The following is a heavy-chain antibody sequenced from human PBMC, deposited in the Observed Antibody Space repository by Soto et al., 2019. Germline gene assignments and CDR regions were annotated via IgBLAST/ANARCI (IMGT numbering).Heavy chain of an antibody. CDR2: IIPIFGTA. Sequence: GASVKVSCKASGGTFSSYAISWVRQAPGQGLEWMGGIIPIFGTANYAQKLQGRVTMTTDTSTSTAYMELRSLRSDDTAVYYCARVPIAAAGNYYYYGMDVWGQGTTVTVSS. CDR1: GGTFSSYA. CDR3: ARVPIAAAGNYYYYGMDV. D-gene: IGHD6-13*01. V-gene: IGHV1-69*05. J-gene: IGHJ6*02.